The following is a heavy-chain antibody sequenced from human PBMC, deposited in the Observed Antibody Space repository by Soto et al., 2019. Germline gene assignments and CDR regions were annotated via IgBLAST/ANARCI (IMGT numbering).Heavy chain of an antibody. V-gene: IGHV1-18*01. CDR2: INAYTGNT. Sequence: QVQLVQSGAEVKKPGASVKVSCKASGYTFTSYCISWVRHAPGQGLEWMGWINAYTGNTHYAQKLQGRVTITTDPSTSPAYMELRSLRSDDTAVYYCARVLPPFDPWGQGTLVTVSS. CDR3: ARVLPPFDP. J-gene: IGHJ5*02. CDR1: GYTFTSYC.